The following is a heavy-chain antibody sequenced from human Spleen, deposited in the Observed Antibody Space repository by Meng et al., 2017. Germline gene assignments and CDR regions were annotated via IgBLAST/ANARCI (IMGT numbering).Heavy chain of an antibody. CDR1: GGSFSDYY. CDR2: INHSGST. J-gene: IGHJ4*02. CDR3: ARGPTTMAHDFDY. Sequence: QVQLQQGVGRLWKPSETLSFTCVVSGGSFSDYYWSWIRQHPGKGLEWIGEINHSGSTNYNPSLESRATISVDTSQNNLSLKLSSVTAADSAVYYCARGPTTMAHDFDYWGQGTLVTVSS. D-gene: IGHD4-11*01. V-gene: IGHV4-34*01.